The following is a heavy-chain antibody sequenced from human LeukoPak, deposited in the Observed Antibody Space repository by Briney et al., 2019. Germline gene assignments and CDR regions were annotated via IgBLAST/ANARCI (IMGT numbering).Heavy chain of an antibody. D-gene: IGHD4/OR15-4a*01. V-gene: IGHV4-30-4*01. Sequence: SQTLSLTCTVSGGSISSGDYYWSWIRQPPGKGLEWIGYIYYSGSTYYNPSLKSRVTISVDTSKNQLSLKLSSVTAADTAVYYCARVKTIGWFDPWGQGTLVTVSS. CDR3: ARVKTIGWFDP. J-gene: IGHJ5*02. CDR1: GGSISSGDYY. CDR2: IYYSGST.